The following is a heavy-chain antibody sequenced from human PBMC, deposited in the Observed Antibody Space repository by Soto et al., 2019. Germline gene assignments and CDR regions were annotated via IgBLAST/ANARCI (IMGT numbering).Heavy chain of an antibody. CDR3: STKVDSATSRPSHFYGMGG. CDR2: IRIEANSYET. D-gene: IGHD1-26*01. Sequence: GGSLSLSCAASGFTFGDSAVNWVREASGQGPERVGRIRIEANSYETEYAEAMKGRLTISSDDSNNNAYQPFNSRKSEHTAVYFCSTKVDSATSRPSHFYGMGGWGQGTTVTVSS. V-gene: IGHV3-73*01. J-gene: IGHJ6*02. CDR1: GFTFGDSA.